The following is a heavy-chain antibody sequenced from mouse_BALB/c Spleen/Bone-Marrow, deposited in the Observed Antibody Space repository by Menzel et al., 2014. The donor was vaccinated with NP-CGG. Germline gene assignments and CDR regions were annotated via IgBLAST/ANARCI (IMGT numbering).Heavy chain of an antibody. CDR1: GFTFXSFG. D-gene: IGHD4-1*01. V-gene: IGHV5-17*02. CDR2: ISSGSTSI. Sequence: EVQLVESGGGIVQSGGSRKLSCAASGFTFXSFGIHWLRQAPEKGLGWVAYISSGSTSIYYADTVEGRFTVSRDNPKNTLFLQMASLRSEDSAVYYCARNWYYFDYWGQGTTLTVSS. J-gene: IGHJ2*01. CDR3: ARNWYYFDY.